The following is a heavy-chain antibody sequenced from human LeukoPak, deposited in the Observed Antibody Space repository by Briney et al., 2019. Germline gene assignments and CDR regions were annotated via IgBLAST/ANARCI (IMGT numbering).Heavy chain of an antibody. CDR2: ISSSSSTI. CDR3: ARDRDGDYFDY. D-gene: IGHD4-17*01. J-gene: IGHJ4*02. Sequence: GGSLRLSCAASGFTFSSYSMNWVRQAPGKGLEWVSYISSSSSTIYYADSVKGRFTISRDNAKNSLYLQTNSLGDEDTAVYYCARDRDGDYFDYWGQGTLVTVSS. CDR1: GFTFSSYS. V-gene: IGHV3-48*02.